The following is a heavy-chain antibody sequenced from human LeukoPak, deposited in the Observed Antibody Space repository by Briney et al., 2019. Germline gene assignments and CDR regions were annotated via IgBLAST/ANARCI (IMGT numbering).Heavy chain of an antibody. CDR2: IIPILGIA. CDR1: VGTFSSYA. CDR3: ARARGSSWYSDAFDI. D-gene: IGHD6-13*01. J-gene: IGHJ3*02. Sequence: SVNVSCKASVGTFSSYAISWVRQAPGQGLEWMGRIIPILGIANYAQKFQGRVTITADKSTSTAYMELSSLRSEDTAVYYCARARGSSWYSDAFDIWGQGTMVTVSS. V-gene: IGHV1-69*04.